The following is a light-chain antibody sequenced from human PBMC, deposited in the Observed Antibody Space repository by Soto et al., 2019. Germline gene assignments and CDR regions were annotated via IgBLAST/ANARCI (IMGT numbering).Light chain of an antibody. J-gene: IGKJ2*01. CDR3: QQLYSLPFT. Sequence: DIVMTQSPDSLAVSLGERATINCKSSQSVLESSNNKNYFGWYQQKPGQPPKLIIYWASTRESGVPDRFSGSGSGREFTLTISGLQAEDVALYYCQQLYSLPFTFGQGTKLEVK. CDR1: QSVLESSNNKNY. CDR2: WAS. V-gene: IGKV4-1*01.